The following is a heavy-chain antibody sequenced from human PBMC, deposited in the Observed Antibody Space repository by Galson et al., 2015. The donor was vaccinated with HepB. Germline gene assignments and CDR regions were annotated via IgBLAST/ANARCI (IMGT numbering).Heavy chain of an antibody. D-gene: IGHD1-26*01. CDR2: ISASNGNT. J-gene: IGHJ4*02. CDR1: AYAFVTYG. V-gene: IGHV1-18*01. CDR3: AAGTKGATAPFDF. Sequence: SVKVSCKASAYAFVTYGINWVRQAPGQGLEWMGWISASNGNTHYAQNLQGRVTMTTDTSTNTAYMDLRSLRSDDTAVYYCAAGTKGATAPFDFWGQGTLVTVSS.